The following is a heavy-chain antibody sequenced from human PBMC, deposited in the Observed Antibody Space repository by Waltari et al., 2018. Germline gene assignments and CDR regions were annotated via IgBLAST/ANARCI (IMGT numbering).Heavy chain of an antibody. CDR1: GGPISSYY. D-gene: IGHD2-15*01. CDR3: ARGGRTTIDY. CDR2: IYYSGST. Sequence: QVQLQESGPGLVKPSETLSLTCTVSGGPISSYYWSWIRQPPGKGLEWIGYIYYSGSTNYNPSLKSRVTISVDTSKNQFSLKLSSVTAADTAVYYCARGGRTTIDYWGQGTLVTVSS. J-gene: IGHJ4*02. V-gene: IGHV4-59*01.